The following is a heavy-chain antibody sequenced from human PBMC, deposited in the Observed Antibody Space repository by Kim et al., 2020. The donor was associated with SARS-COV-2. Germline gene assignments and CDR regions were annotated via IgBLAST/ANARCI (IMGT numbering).Heavy chain of an antibody. Sequence: SLKSRVTISVDKSKNQFSLKLSSLTAADTSVYYCARRNRQIIPATLPFDYWGQGTLVPVSS. CDR3: ARRNRQIIPATLPFDY. V-gene: IGHV4-39*01. J-gene: IGHJ4*02. D-gene: IGHD2-2*01.